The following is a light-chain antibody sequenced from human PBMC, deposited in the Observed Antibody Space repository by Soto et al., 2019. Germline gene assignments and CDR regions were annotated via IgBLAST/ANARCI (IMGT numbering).Light chain of an antibody. Sequence: ILMTQSPSSFSASTGDKVTISCRASQPISSYLAWYQQKPGKAPKVLIYATSTLQSGVPARFSGSGSGTDFTLTINNLQSEDFATYYCHQYYGYPYTFGQGTKLEI. CDR2: ATS. V-gene: IGKV1-8*01. J-gene: IGKJ2*01. CDR3: HQYYGYPYT. CDR1: QPISSY.